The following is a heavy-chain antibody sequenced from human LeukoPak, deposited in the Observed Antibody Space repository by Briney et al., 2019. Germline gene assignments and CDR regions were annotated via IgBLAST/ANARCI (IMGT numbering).Heavy chain of an antibody. CDR3: AKDSGSFYFDY. Sequence: GGSLRLSCAASGFTFSTYAMGWVRQAPGKGLEWVSTINERGSSTNYADFVKGRFTISRDNSKNTLYLQINSLRDDDTAVYYCAKDSGSFYFDYWGQGTLVTVSS. D-gene: IGHD1-26*01. J-gene: IGHJ4*02. CDR1: GFTFSTYA. V-gene: IGHV3-23*01. CDR2: INERGSST.